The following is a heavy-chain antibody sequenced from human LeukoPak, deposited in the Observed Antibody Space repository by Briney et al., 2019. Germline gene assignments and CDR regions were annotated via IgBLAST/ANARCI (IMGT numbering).Heavy chain of an antibody. CDR1: GGSISSSSYY. CDR2: IYYSGST. J-gene: IGHJ4*02. CDR3: ASTVDMIVEPLGFDY. Sequence: SETLSLTCTVSGGSISSSSYYWGWIRQPPGKGLEWIGSIYYSGSTYYNPSLKSRVTISVDTSKNQFSLNLSSVTAADTAVYYCASTVDMIVEPLGFDYWGQGTLVTVSS. V-gene: IGHV4-39*07. D-gene: IGHD3-22*01.